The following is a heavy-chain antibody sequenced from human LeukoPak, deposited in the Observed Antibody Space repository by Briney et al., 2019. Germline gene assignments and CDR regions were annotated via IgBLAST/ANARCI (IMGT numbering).Heavy chain of an antibody. J-gene: IGHJ4*02. Sequence: GGSLRLSCAASGFAFSDYYMSWIRQAPGKGLEWVSYISSSGYIIYYADSVKGRFAISRDNAKNSLYLQMNSLRAEDTAVYYCARGPPYGSGKFGPFDYWGQGSLVTVSS. CDR1: GFAFSDYY. CDR2: ISSSGYII. D-gene: IGHD3-10*01. V-gene: IGHV3-11*01. CDR3: ARGPPYGSGKFGPFDY.